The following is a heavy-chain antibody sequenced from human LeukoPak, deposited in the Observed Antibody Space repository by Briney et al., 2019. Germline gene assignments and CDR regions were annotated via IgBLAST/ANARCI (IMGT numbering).Heavy chain of an antibody. Sequence: GGSLRLSCAASGFTFSSYWMSWVRQAPGKGLEWVANIKQDGSEKYYVDSVKGRFTISRDDAKNSLYLQMNSLRVEDTAVYYCARADCSGSTCYLRRSWFDPWGQGTLVTVSS. CDR2: IKQDGSEK. V-gene: IGHV3-7*01. CDR1: GFTFSSYW. CDR3: ARADCSGSTCYLRRSWFDP. D-gene: IGHD2-2*01. J-gene: IGHJ5*02.